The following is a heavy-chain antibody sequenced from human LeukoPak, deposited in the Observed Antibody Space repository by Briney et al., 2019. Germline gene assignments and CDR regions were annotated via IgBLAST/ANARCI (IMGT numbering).Heavy chain of an antibody. V-gene: IGHV4-34*01. CDR3: ARGDAVYYYDSSRNWFDP. J-gene: IGHJ5*02. Sequence: SETLSLTCAVYGGSFSGYYWSWIRQPPGKGLEWIGEINHSGSTNYNPSLKSRVTISADTSKNQFSLKPSSVTAADTAVYYCARGDAVYYYDSSRNWFDPWGQGTLVTVSS. CDR1: GGSFSGYY. D-gene: IGHD3-22*01. CDR2: INHSGST.